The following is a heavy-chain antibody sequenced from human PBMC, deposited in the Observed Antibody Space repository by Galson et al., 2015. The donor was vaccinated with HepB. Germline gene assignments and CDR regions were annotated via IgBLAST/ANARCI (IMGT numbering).Heavy chain of an antibody. CDR3: ARDQLELRRTFDY. CDR2: INAGNGNT. D-gene: IGHD1-7*01. Sequence: SVKVSCKASGYTFTSYAMHWVRQAPGQRLEWMGWINAGNGNTKYSQKFQGRVTITRDTSASTAYMELSSLRSEDTAVYYCARDQLELRRTFDYWGQGTLVTVSS. V-gene: IGHV1-3*01. J-gene: IGHJ4*02. CDR1: GYTFTSYA.